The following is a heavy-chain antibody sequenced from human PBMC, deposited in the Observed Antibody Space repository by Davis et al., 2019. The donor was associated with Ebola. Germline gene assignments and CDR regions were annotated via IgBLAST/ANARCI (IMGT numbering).Heavy chain of an antibody. Sequence: PGGSLRLSCAASGFTFSSYSMNWVRQAPGKGLEWVSSISSSSSYIYYANSVKGRFTISRDNAKNSLYLQMNSLRAEDTAVYYCARVSTMIVVAWGQGTLVTVSS. CDR3: ARVSTMIVVA. CDR1: GFTFSSYS. CDR2: ISSSSSYI. V-gene: IGHV3-21*01. J-gene: IGHJ5*02. D-gene: IGHD3-22*01.